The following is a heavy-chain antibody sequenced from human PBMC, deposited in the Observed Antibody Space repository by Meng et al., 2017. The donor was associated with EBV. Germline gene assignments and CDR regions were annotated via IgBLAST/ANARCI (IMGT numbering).Heavy chain of an antibody. CDR2: VHYTGST. Sequence: QVQLQESGPRLVKPSEALSLPSTVSGASVRGSSYYWGWFRQPPGRGLEWIGSVHYTGSTYYSPSLKSRVTVSVDTSKNQFSLRLTSVTAADTAVYYCARPFPSWQSPRLDPFGAWGQGTLVTVSS. V-gene: IGHV4-39*01. CDR3: ARPFPSWQSPRLDPFGA. CDR1: GASVRGSSYY. J-gene: IGHJ5*02. D-gene: IGHD6-19*01.